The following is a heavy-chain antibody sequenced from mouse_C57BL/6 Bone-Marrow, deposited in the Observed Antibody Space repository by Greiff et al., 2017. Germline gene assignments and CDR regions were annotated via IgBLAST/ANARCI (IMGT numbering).Heavy chain of an antibody. CDR3: ARWDNDNYCSYYAMDY. J-gene: IGHJ4*01. CDR2: VNPGSGGT. D-gene: IGHD2-1*01. V-gene: IGHV1-54*01. Sequence: VQLQQSGAELVRPGTSVKVSCKASGYAFTNYLIEWVKQRPGQGLEWIGVVNPGSGGTNYNEKFKGKATLTVDKSSSTAYMQLSSLTSEDSAVYFCARWDNDNYCSYYAMDYRGKGPSVTVST. CDR1: GYAFTNYL.